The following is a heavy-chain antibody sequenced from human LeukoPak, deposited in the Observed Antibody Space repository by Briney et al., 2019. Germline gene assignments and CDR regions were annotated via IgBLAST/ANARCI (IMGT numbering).Heavy chain of an antibody. V-gene: IGHV1-2*02. D-gene: IGHD6-13*01. CDR3: ARGSGRTLFLYAAGTDNWFDP. J-gene: IGHJ5*02. CDR2: INPNSGGT. CDR1: GYTFTGYY. Sequence: ASVKVSCKASGYTFTGYYMHWVRQAPGQGLEWMGWINPNSGGTNYAQKFQGRVTMTRDTSISTAYMELTRLRSDDTAVYYCARGSGRTLFLYAAGTDNWFDPWGQGTLVTVSS.